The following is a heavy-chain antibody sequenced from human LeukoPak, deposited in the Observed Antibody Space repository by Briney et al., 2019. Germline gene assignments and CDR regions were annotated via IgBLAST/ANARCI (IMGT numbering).Heavy chain of an antibody. D-gene: IGHD4-17*01. CDR2: INHSGST. CDR3: ARAARLDTVTTLTFDY. Sequence: SETLSLTCAVYGGSFSGYYWSWIRQPPGKGLEWIGEINHSGSTNYNPSLKSRVTISVDTSKNQFSLKLSSVTAADTAVYYCARAARLDTVTTLTFDYWGQGTLVTVSS. J-gene: IGHJ4*02. CDR1: GGSFSGYY. V-gene: IGHV4-34*01.